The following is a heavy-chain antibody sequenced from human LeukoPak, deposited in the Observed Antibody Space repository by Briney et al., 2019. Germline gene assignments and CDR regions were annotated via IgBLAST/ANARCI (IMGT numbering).Heavy chain of an antibody. J-gene: IGHJ4*02. V-gene: IGHV4-38-2*02. CDR1: GYSITSGYY. Sequence: KSSETLSLTCTVSGYSITSGYYWGWIRQPPGKGLEWIGSVYHSGSTFYNPSLKSRVTVLADPSKNQFSLKLTSVTAADTAVYYCARDQDYYGSGSYGPDYWGQGILVAVSS. CDR2: VYHSGST. D-gene: IGHD3-10*01. CDR3: ARDQDYYGSGSYGPDY.